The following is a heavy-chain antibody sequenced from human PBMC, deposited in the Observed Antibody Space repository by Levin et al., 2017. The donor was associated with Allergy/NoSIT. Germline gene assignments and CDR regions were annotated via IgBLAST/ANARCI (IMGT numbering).Heavy chain of an antibody. CDR2: ISYDGSNK. J-gene: IGHJ1*01. V-gene: IGHV3-30-3*01. D-gene: IGHD4-11*01. Sequence: PGGSLRLSCAASGFTFSSYAMHWVRQAPGKGLEWVAVISYDGSNKYYADSVKGRFTISRDNSKNTLYLQMNSLRAEDTAVYYCARSHARYSNYFQHWGQGTLVTVSS. CDR3: ARSHARYSNYFQH. CDR1: GFTFSSYA.